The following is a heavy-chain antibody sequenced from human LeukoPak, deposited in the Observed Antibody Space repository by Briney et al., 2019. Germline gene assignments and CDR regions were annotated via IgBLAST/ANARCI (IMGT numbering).Heavy chain of an antibody. D-gene: IGHD1-26*01. CDR1: GFTFSSYA. J-gene: IGHJ4*02. Sequence: GGSLRLSCAASGFTFSSYAMHWVRQAPGKGLEWVAVISYDGSNKYYADSVKGRFTISRDNSKNTLYLQMNSLRVEGTAVYYCAKIAETSGTYGQGFDYWGQGTLVTVSS. V-gene: IGHV3-30*04. CDR2: ISYDGSNK. CDR3: AKIAETSGTYGQGFDY.